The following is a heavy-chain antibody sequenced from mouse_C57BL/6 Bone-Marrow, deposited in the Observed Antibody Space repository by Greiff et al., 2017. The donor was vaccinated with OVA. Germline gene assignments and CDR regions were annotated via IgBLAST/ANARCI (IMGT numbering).Heavy chain of an antibody. CDR2: IDPENGDT. Sequence: EVKVEESGAELVRPGASVKLSCTASGFNIKDDYMHWVKQRPEQGLEWIGWIDPENGDTEYASKFQGKATITADTSSNTAYLQLSSLTSEDTAVYYCTTPYYYDYDTDYWGQGTTLTVSS. CDR3: TTPYYYDYDTDY. D-gene: IGHD2-4*01. J-gene: IGHJ2*01. V-gene: IGHV14-4*01. CDR1: GFNIKDDY.